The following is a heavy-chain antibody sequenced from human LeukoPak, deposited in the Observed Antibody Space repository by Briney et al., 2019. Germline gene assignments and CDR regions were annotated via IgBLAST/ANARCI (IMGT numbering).Heavy chain of an antibody. V-gene: IGHV4-59*01. D-gene: IGHD1-26*01. CDR1: GGSISSYY. CDR3: AREKYRWELLTGDVWFDL. Sequence: SETLSLTCSVSGGSISSYYWSWIRQPPRKGLEWIGYIYYSGSTNYNPSLKSRVTISVDTSKNQFSLKLSSVTAADTAVYYCAREKYRWELLTGDVWFDLWGQGTLVTVSS. CDR2: IYYSGST. J-gene: IGHJ5*02.